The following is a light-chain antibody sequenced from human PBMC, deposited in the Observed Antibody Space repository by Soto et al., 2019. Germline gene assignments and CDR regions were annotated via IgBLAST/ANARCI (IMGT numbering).Light chain of an antibody. CDR3: QQYNNWPRT. J-gene: IGKJ1*01. Sequence: EIVLTQSPGTLSLSPGERATLSCRASQSFSSSSLAWYQQKPGQVPRLLIYGASTRATGIPVRFTGSGSGTDFTLTIDRLEPEDFAVYYCQQYNNWPRTFGQGTKVDIK. CDR1: QSFSSSS. CDR2: GAS. V-gene: IGKV3-20*01.